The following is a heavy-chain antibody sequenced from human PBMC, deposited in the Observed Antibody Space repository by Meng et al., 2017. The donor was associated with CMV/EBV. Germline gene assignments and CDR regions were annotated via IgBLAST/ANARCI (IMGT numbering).Heavy chain of an antibody. J-gene: IGHJ4*02. CDR3: ARLSSSYETVDMTDYYSDS. D-gene: IGHD5-12*01. CDR1: GGSIGTYH. CDR2: IYYSGST. Sequence: SETLSLTCSVSGGSIGTYHWSWIRQPPGKGLECIGYIYYSGSTNYNASLKSRVTISLDTPKNQFSLKLTSVTAADTAVYFCARLSSSYETVDMTDYYSDSWGQGILVTVSS. V-gene: IGHV4-59*01.